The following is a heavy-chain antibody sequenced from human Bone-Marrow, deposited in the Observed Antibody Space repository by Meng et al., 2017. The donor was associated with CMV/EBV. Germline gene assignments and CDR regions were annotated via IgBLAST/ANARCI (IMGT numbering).Heavy chain of an antibody. V-gene: IGHV3-7*01. D-gene: IGHD2-15*01. J-gene: IGHJ6*02. CDR1: GFTFSSYW. Sequence: GGSLRLSCAASGFTFSSYWMSWVRQAPGKGLEWVANIKQDGSEKYYVDSVKGRFTISRDNAKNSLYLQMNSLTAEDTAVYYCARVTIWQLLRYYYYGMDVWGQGTTVTVSS. CDR3: ARVTIWQLLRYYYYGMDV. CDR2: IKQDGSEK.